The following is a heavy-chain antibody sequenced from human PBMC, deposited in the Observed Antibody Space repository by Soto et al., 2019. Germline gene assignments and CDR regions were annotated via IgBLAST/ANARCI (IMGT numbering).Heavy chain of an antibody. CDR3: ATGIASGNYYYYMDV. V-gene: IGHV4-4*02. D-gene: IGHD6-13*01. J-gene: IGHJ6*03. CDR2: IYHSGST. Sequence: SETLSLTCAVSSGSISSSNCWSGVRQPPGKGLEWIGEIYHSGSTNYNPSLKSRVTISVDKSKNQFSLKLSSVTAADTYVYYCATGIASGNYYYYMDVWGKGTTVTVSS. CDR1: SGSISSSNC.